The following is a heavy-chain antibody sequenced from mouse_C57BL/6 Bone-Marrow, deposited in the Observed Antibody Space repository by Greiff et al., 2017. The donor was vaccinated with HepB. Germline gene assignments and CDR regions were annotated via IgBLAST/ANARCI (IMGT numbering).Heavy chain of an antibody. V-gene: IGHV5-4*03. Sequence: EVKLVESGGGLVKPGGSLKLSCAASGFTFSSYAMSWVRQTPEKRLEWVATISDGGSYTYYPDNVKGRFTISRDNAKNNLYLQMSHLKSEDTAMYYCARAAYGSSCRWYFDVWGTGTTVTVSS. CDR3: ARAAYGSSCRWYFDV. D-gene: IGHD1-1*01. J-gene: IGHJ1*03. CDR2: ISDGGSYT. CDR1: GFTFSSYA.